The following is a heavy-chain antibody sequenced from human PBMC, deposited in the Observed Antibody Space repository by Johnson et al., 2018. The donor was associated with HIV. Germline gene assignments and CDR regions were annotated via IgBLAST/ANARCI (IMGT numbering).Heavy chain of an antibody. V-gene: IGHV3-11*04. J-gene: IGHJ3*02. D-gene: IGHD2-2*01. CDR3: ARSRSFFPTVVKFRIYAFDI. CDR2: ISSSGSTI. CDR1: GFTFSDYY. Sequence: QVQLLESGGGLVKPGGSLRLSCAASGFTFSDYYMSWIRQAPGTGLEWVSYISSSGSTIYFADSVKGRLTISRDHSKNTLYLQMNSLRAEDTAVYYCARSRSFFPTVVKFRIYAFDIWGQGTMVTVSS.